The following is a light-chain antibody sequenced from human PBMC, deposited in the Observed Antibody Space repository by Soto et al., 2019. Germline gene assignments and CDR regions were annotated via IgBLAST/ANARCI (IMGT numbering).Light chain of an antibody. J-gene: IGLJ2*01. CDR2: EVS. CDR1: SSDVGSYNL. V-gene: IGLV2-23*02. CDR3: CSYAGSSTVV. Sequence: QSVLTQPASVSGSPGQSISISCTGTSSDVGSYNLVSWYQQHPGKAPKLMIYEVSKWPSGVSNRFSGSKSGNTASLTISGLQAEVEGDYYCCSYAGSSTVVFGAGTKLTV.